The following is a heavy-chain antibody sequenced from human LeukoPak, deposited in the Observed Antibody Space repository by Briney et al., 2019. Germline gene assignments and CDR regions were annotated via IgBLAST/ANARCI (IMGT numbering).Heavy chain of an antibody. J-gene: IGHJ4*02. CDR1: RFIFSNYA. D-gene: IGHD2-15*01. Sequence: LPGGSLRLSCAASRFIFSNYAMHWVRQAPGKGLDWVAVLSYHGSDQYYADSVKGRFTISRDYSKNTLYLQMNSLRTEDTAVYYCARQDCSGGSCYLDYWGQGTLVTVSS. CDR3: ARQDCSGGSCYLDY. V-gene: IGHV3-30*04. CDR2: LSYHGSDQ.